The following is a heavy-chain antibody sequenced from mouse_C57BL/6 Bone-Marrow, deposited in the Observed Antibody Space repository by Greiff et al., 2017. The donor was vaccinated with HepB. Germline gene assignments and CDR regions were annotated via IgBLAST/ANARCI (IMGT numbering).Heavy chain of an antibody. CDR3: ASPFRQRSLPYAMDY. D-gene: IGHD3-2*02. V-gene: IGHV1-81*01. CDR2: IYPRSGNT. J-gene: IGHJ4*01. Sequence: QVQLKESGAELARPGASVKLSCKASGYTFTSYGISWVKQRTGQGLEWIGEIYPRSGNTYYNEKFKGKATLTADKSSSTAYMELRSLTSEDSAVYFCASPFRQRSLPYAMDYRGQGTSVTVSS. CDR1: GYTFTSYG.